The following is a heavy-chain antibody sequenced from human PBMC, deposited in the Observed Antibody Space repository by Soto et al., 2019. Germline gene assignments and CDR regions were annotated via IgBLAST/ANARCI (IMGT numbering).Heavy chain of an antibody. CDR1: GFTFSGSA. V-gene: IGHV3-73*02. Sequence: EVQLVESGGGLVQPGGSLKLSCAASGFTFSGSAMHGVRQASGKGLEWVGRIRSKANSYATAYAASVKGRFTISRDDSENTAYLQMNSLNTEDTAVYYCTRRIEAATGTGGYFDLWGRGTLVTVSS. J-gene: IGHJ2*01. CDR2: IRSKANSYAT. CDR3: TRRIEAATGTGGYFDL. D-gene: IGHD6-13*01.